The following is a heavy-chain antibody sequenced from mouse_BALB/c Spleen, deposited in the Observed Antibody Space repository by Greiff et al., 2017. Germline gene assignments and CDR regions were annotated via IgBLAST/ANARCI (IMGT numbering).Heavy chain of an antibody. J-gene: IGHJ3*01. Sequence: VQLQQSGAELVKPGASVKLSCKASGYTFTSYYMYWVKQRPGQGLEWIGEINPSNGGTNFNEKFKSKATLTVDKSSSTAYMQLIRLTSEDSAVYNDTRRVTYVWTGFAYGGQGTLGTVSA. CDR1: GYTFTSYY. D-gene: IGHD2-13*01. CDR3: TRRVTYVWTGFAY. V-gene: IGHV1S81*02. CDR2: INPSNGGT.